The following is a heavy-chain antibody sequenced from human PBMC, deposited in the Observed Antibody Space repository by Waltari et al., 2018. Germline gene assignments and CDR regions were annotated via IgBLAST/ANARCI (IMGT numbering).Heavy chain of an antibody. CDR3: VRGYPDIVATISDY. V-gene: IGHV4-39*07. Sequence: QLQLQESGPGLVKPSETLSLTCTVSRSSIRNNTYSWGGVRQPPGKGLEWIGSFYKSGTTYYNPSLKSRVTISVDTSNNQFSLKLNSVTAADTAVYYCVRGYPDIVATISDYWGQGTLVIVSS. CDR1: RSSIRNNTYS. J-gene: IGHJ4*02. CDR2: FYKSGTT. D-gene: IGHD5-12*01.